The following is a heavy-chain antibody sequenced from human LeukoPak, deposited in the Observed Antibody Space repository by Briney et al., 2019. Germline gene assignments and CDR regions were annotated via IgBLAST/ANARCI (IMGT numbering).Heavy chain of an antibody. CDR1: GYTFTGSY. CDR2: LNPNSGDT. D-gene: IGHD4-17*01. V-gene: IGHV1-2*02. Sequence: ASVKVCCKASGYTFTGSYMHWVRQAPGQGLEWMGWLNPNSGDTKDSQKFQGRVTMTRDTSISTAYMELSRLRSDDTAVYYCARGYGDYFAYWGQGTLVTVSS. J-gene: IGHJ4*02. CDR3: ARGYGDYFAY.